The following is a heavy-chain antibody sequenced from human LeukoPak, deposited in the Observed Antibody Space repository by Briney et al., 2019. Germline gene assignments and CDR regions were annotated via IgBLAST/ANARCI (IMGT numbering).Heavy chain of an antibody. CDR3: ARADDSSSGYFDY. CDR1: GFTFSDYY. V-gene: IGHV3-11*04. D-gene: IGHD6-6*01. CDR2: ISNSGNTI. J-gene: IGHJ4*02. Sequence: GGSLXXSCAASGFTFSDYYMSWIRQAPGKGLEWVSYISNSGNTIMYADSVKGRFTISRDNAKNSLYLQMNSLRAEDTALYYCARADDSSSGYFDYWGQGTLVTVSS.